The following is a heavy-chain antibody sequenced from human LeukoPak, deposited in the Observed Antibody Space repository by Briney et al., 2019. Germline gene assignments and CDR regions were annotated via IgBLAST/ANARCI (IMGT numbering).Heavy chain of an antibody. CDR3: ARDVYGSDSHRFDP. V-gene: IGHV1-2*02. CDR1: GYTFTGSY. Sequence: ASVKVSCKASGYTFTGSYMHWVRQAPGQGFEWIGWISPDSGGTNYAQKFRGRVTMTRDTSTSTAYMELSRVTSDDSAVYYCARDVYGSDSHRFDPWGQGTLVTVSS. CDR2: ISPDSGGT. J-gene: IGHJ5*02. D-gene: IGHD6-19*01.